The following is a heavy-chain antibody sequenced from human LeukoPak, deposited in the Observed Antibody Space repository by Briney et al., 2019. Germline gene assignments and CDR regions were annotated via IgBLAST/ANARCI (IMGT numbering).Heavy chain of an antibody. J-gene: IGHJ4*02. CDR3: ARDGESSSWYDHPPYPSY. Sequence: PGGSLRLSCAASRFTFSSYWMSWVRQAPGKGLEWVANIKQDGSEKYYVDSVKGRFTISRDNAKNSLYLQMNSLRAEDTAVYYCARDGESSSWYDHPPYPSYWGQGTLVTVSS. D-gene: IGHD6-13*01. CDR1: RFTFSSYW. CDR2: IKQDGSEK. V-gene: IGHV3-7*01.